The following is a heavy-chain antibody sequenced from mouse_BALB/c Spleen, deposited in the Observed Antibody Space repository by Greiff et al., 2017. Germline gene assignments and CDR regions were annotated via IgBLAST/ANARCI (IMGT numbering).Heavy chain of an antibody. CDR3: ARDAMDY. CDR1: GYSFSSYW. V-gene: IGHV1-80*01. CDR2: IYPGDGDT. J-gene: IGHJ4*01. Sequence: QVQLQQSGAELVRPGSSVKISCKASGYSFSSYWMNWVKQRPGQGLEWIGQIYPGDGDTNYNGKFKGKATLTADKSSSTAYMQLSRLTSEDSAVYFCARDAMDYWGQGTSVTVSS.